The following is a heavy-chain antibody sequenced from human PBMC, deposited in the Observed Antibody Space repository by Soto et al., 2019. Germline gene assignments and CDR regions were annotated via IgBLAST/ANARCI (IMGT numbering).Heavy chain of an antibody. CDR3: AKDRGGFAGGWEYFNY. CDR1: GFTFAGYST. J-gene: IGHJ4*02. CDR2: ISGSGGST. Sequence: GGSLRLSCAASGFTFAGYSTMSWVRQSPGKGLEWVSSISGSGGSTYYADSVKGRFTILLDNTKNTLYLQRNALSAEDTVFYYCAKDRGGFAGGWEYFNYWGQGALVTVSS. D-gene: IGHD6-19*01. V-gene: IGHV3-23*01.